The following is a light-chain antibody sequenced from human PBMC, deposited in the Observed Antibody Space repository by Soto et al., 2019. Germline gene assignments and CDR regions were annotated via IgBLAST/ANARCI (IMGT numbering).Light chain of an antibody. Sequence: QSPATLSASVGDTVTVTCRASQSVSCFLAWYQQKPVEAPKLLIYDSSALPPGVPSMFSGSGPGTEFTLTMSSLPSEDFAVYYRPQYDPSPPGFNLGPGTKVDIK. V-gene: IGKV1-5*01. CDR1: QSVSCF. CDR3: PQYDPSPPGFN. CDR2: DSS. J-gene: IGKJ3*01.